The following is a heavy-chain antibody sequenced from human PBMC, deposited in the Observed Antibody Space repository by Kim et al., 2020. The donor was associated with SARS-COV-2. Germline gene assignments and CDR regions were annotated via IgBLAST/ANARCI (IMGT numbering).Heavy chain of an antibody. Sequence: PSLKSRVTISVDTSKNQLSLTLNSVTAAGTAVYYCARGLGGIGYSGIVDYWGQGTLVTVSS. J-gene: IGHJ4*02. D-gene: IGHD5-12*01. CDR3: ARGLGGIGYSGIVDY. V-gene: IGHV4-34*01.